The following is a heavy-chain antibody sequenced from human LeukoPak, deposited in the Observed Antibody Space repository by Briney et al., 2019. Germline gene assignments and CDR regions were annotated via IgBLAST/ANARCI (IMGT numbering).Heavy chain of an antibody. V-gene: IGHV3-66*01. CDR1: GFTVSSNY. CDR2: IYSDGST. D-gene: IGHD3-10*01. Sequence: GGSLRLSCAASGFTVSSNYMSWVRQAPGKGLEWVSLIYSDGSTYYGDFVKGRFTISRDDSKNTVDLQTSSLRAEDTAVYYCVRGTSMVRGVIPFDYWGQGTLVTVSS. J-gene: IGHJ4*02. CDR3: VRGTSMVRGVIPFDY.